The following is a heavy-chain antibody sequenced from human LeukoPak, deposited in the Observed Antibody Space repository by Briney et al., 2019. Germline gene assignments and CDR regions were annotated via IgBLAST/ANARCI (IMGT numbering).Heavy chain of an antibody. V-gene: IGHV3-21*01. J-gene: IGHJ6*02. CDR3: AREVGFYDFWSTDYGMDV. CDR2: ISSSSSYI. D-gene: IGHD3-3*01. Sequence: GGSLRLSCAASGFTFSSYSMNWVRQAPGKGLEWVSSISSSSSYIYYADSVKGRFTIFRDNAKNSLYLQMNSLRAEDTAVYYCAREVGFYDFWSTDYGMDVWGQGTTVTVSS. CDR1: GFTFSSYS.